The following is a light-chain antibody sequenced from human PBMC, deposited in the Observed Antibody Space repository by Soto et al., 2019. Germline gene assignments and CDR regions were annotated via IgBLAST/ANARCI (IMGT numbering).Light chain of an antibody. Sequence: QSALTQPASVSGSPGQSITISCTGTSSDVGSYNLVSWYQQHPGKAPKLMIYEGSKRPSGVSNRFSGSKSGNTASLTISGLQAEDEADYYCCSYACSSTSHWVFGGGTKLTVL. V-gene: IGLV2-23*01. CDR1: SSDVGSYNL. J-gene: IGLJ3*02. CDR2: EGS. CDR3: CSYACSSTSHWV.